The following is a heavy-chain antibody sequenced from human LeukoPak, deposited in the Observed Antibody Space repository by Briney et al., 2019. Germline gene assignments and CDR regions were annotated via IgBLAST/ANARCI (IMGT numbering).Heavy chain of an antibody. D-gene: IGHD6-19*01. Sequence: KAGGSLRLSCAASGFILNIYSMNWVRQAPGKGLEWVSSISTSSNYADSVKGRFTISRDNANKSLYLQMNSLRAEDTAVYYCARGLGASGYWGQGTLVTVS. J-gene: IGHJ4*02. CDR3: ARGLGASGY. CDR2: ISTSS. V-gene: IGHV3-21*01. CDR1: GFILNIYS.